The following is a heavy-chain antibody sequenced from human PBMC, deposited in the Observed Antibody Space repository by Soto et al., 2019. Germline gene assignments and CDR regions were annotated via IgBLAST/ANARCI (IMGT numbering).Heavy chain of an antibody. Sequence: SETLSLTCAVYGGSFSGYYWSWIRQPPGKWLERIGEINHSGSTNYNPSLKSRVAISVDTSKKQFSLKVTSVTAADTAVYYCARLNSGSFDYWGQGTRVTVSS. D-gene: IGHD1-26*01. J-gene: IGHJ4*02. CDR3: ARLNSGSFDY. V-gene: IGHV4-34*01. CDR1: GGSFSGYY. CDR2: INHSGST.